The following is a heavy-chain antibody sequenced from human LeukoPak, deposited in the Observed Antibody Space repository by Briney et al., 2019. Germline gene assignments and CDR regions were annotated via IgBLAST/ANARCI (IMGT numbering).Heavy chain of an antibody. CDR3: ARSPMSTLKSFDS. D-gene: IGHD3-16*01. CDR1: GLTFSSYA. J-gene: IGHJ4*02. CDR2: FSASGANT. Sequence: GSLRLSCAASGLTFSSYAMSWVRQAPGKGLEWVSVFSASGANTYYADSVRGRFTISRDNSKNTLYLHMNGLRAEDTAFYYCARSPMSTLKSFDSWGQGTLVTVSS. V-gene: IGHV3-23*01.